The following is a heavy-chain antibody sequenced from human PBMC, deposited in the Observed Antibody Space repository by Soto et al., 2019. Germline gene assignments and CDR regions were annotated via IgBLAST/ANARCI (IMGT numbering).Heavy chain of an antibody. V-gene: IGHV3-30*18. Sequence: QVQLVESGGGVVQPGRSLRLSCAACGFTFSDYAMHRVRQAPGKGLEWVALMSYDGSNEYYADSVKGRFTISRDNSKNTLYLQMNSLRAEDTAVYYCAKDGSHNFDYWGQGTLVTVSS. CDR1: GFTFSDYA. D-gene: IGHD1-26*01. CDR3: AKDGSHNFDY. CDR2: MSYDGSNE. J-gene: IGHJ4*02.